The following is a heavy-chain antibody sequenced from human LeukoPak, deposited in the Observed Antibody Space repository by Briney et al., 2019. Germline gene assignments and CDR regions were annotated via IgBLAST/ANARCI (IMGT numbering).Heavy chain of an antibody. V-gene: IGHV3-48*03. CDR2: ISTSGGST. D-gene: IGHD3-16*01. CDR3: ARRTYVDY. J-gene: IGHJ4*02. Sequence: GGSLRLSCAPSLFTFRVYDTIWVRQAPGKGLEWVSYISTSGGSTNYADSVKGRLTISRDNAKKSLYLQRNRQRAEVTAHYYCARRTYVDYWGQGTLVTVSS. CDR1: LFTFRVYD.